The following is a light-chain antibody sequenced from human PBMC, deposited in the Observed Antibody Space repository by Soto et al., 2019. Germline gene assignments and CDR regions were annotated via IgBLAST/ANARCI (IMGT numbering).Light chain of an antibody. V-gene: IGLV2-14*03. Sequence: QSVLTQPASVSGSPGQSIAISCTGTSSYIGGYNYVSWYRHHTGKAPKVMLYDVSNRPSGVSDRCSGSKSGNTASLTISGIQAEDAADYYCSSYTTSSTYVFGTGTQLTVL. CDR1: SSYIGGYNY. CDR2: DVS. J-gene: IGLJ1*01. CDR3: SSYTTSSTYV.